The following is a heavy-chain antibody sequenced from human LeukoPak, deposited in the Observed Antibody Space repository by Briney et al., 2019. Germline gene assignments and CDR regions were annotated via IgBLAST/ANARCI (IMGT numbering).Heavy chain of an antibody. V-gene: IGHV4-38-2*01. CDR2: IYHSGST. D-gene: IGHD2-8*01. CDR1: GYSISSGYY. J-gene: IGHJ5*02. Sequence: SETLSLTCAVSGYSISSGYYWGWIRQPPGKGLEWIGGIYHSGSTYYNPPLKSRVTISVDTSKNQFSLKLRSVTAADTAIYYCARASFNVVFGNWFDPWGQGTLVTVSS. CDR3: ARASFNVVFGNWFDP.